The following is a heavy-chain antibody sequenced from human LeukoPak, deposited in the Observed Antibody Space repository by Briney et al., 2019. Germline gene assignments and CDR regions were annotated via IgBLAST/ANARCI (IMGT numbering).Heavy chain of an antibody. Sequence: GGSLRLSCAASGFTFSSYCMHWVRQAPGKGLVWVSRINSDGSSTTYADSVKGRFTISRDNAKNTLYLQMNSLRAEDTAWYYCARDPAPSGWYECWGQGTLVTVSS. J-gene: IGHJ5*01. CDR3: ARDPAPSGWYEC. V-gene: IGHV3-74*01. D-gene: IGHD6-19*01. CDR2: INSDGSST. CDR1: GFTFSSYC.